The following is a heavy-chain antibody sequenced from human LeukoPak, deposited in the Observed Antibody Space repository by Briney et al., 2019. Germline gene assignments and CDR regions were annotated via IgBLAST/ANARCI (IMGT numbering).Heavy chain of an antibody. Sequence: SETLSLTCTVSGGSISSYYWSWIRQPAGKGLEWIGRIYTSGSTNYNPSLKRRVTRSVDTSKNQFSLKLSSVAAADTAVYYCARAVWFGDSYWFDPWGQGTLVTVSS. CDR1: GGSISSYY. CDR2: IYTSGST. D-gene: IGHD3-10*01. CDR3: ARAVWFGDSYWFDP. J-gene: IGHJ5*02. V-gene: IGHV4-4*07.